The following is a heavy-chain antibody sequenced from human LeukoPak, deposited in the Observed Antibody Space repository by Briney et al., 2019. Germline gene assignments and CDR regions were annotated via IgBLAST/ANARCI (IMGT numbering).Heavy chain of an antibody. CDR1: GFTFSSYA. CDR3: AKVEGKYSSSSGGYYFDY. V-gene: IGHV3-23*01. CDR2: ISGSGGST. Sequence: GGSLRLSCAASGFTFSSYAMSWVRQAPGKGLEWVSAISGSGGSTYYADSVKGRFTISRDNSKNTLYLQMNSLRAEDTAVYYCAKVEGKYSSSSGGYYFDYWGQGTLVTVSS. D-gene: IGHD6-6*01. J-gene: IGHJ4*02.